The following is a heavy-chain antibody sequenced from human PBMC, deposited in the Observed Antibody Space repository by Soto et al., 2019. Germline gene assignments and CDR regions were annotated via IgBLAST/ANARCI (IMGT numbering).Heavy chain of an antibody. Sequence: EVQLVESGGGLVQPGGSLRLSCAASGFTFSSFWMSWVRQAPGKGLEWVANIKQDGSQENYVDSVKGRFTISRDNAKNSLYLQMNSLRAEDTAVYYCAGPCSGGSCYKFYYYYMGVWGKGTTVTVSS. CDR2: IKQDGSQE. D-gene: IGHD2-15*01. J-gene: IGHJ6*03. CDR3: AGPCSGGSCYKFYYYYMGV. V-gene: IGHV3-7*01. CDR1: GFTFSSFW.